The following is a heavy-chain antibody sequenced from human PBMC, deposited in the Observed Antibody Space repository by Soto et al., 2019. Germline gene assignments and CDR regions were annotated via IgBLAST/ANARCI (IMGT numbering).Heavy chain of an antibody. J-gene: IGHJ4*02. CDR3: AHSALAVAGTGFDY. CDR2: IYWDDDK. D-gene: IGHD6-19*01. Sequence: QITLKESGPTLVKPTQTLTLTCTFSGFSLSTSGVGVGWIRQPPGKALEWLALIYWDDDKRYSPSLKSRLTINKDTSKNQVVLTMTNRDPVDTATYYCAHSALAVAGTGFDYWGQGTLVTVSS. CDR1: GFSLSTSGVG. V-gene: IGHV2-5*02.